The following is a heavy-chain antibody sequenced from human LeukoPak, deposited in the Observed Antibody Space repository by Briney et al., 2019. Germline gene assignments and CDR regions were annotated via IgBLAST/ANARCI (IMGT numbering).Heavy chain of an antibody. CDR2: IYSGGST. Sequence: GGSLRLSCAASGVTVSSNYMSWVRQAPGKGLEWVSVIYSGGSTYYADSVKGRFTISRDNSKNTLYLQMNSLRAEDTGVYFCARDSSPYCSTTSCYAHWGQGTLATVSS. D-gene: IGHD2-2*01. CDR1: GVTVSSNY. V-gene: IGHV3-66*01. J-gene: IGHJ4*02. CDR3: ARDSSPYCSTTSCYAH.